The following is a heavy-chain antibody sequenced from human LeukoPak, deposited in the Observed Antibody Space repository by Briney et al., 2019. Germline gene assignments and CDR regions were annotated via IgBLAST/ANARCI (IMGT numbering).Heavy chain of an antibody. CDR3: ARTDSRGSRHIDY. J-gene: IGHJ4*02. CDR1: GGSISGFF. D-gene: IGHD3-22*01. CDR2: VFDSRIS. V-gene: IGHV4-59*12. Sequence: PSETLSLTCTVSGGSISGFFWSWIRQSPDKGLEWIGYVFDSRISDYNPSLKSRVTMSVDTSRRSFSLNVTSVTAADTAVYFCARTDSRGSRHIDYWGRGIMVSVCS.